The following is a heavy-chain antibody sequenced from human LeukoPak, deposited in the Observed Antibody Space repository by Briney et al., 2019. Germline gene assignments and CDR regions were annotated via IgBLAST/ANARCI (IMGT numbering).Heavy chain of an antibody. CDR3: ARLTGDRAFDI. CDR2: IYYSGST. V-gene: IGHV4-59*01. J-gene: IGHJ3*02. Sequence: SETLSLTCTVSGGSISSYYWSWIRQPPGKGLEWIGYIYYSGSTNYNPSLKSRLTISIDTSKNQFSLKLTSVTAADTALYYCARLTGDRAFDIWGQGTMVTVSS. D-gene: IGHD7-27*01. CDR1: GGSISSYY.